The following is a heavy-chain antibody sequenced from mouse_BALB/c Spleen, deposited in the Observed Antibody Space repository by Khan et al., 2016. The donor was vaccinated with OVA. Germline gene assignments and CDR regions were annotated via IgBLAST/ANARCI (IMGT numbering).Heavy chain of an antibody. CDR3: ARTLYGSGYDYAMDY. J-gene: IGHJ4*01. V-gene: IGHV9-3-1*01. CDR2: INTYTGEP. Sequence: QIQLVQSGPELKKPGETVKISCKASGYIFTNYGMTWVKQAPGKGLKWRGWINTYTGEPTYADDFKGRFAFSLETSANTAYLQINNHKNEDTATXCGARTLYGSGYDYAMDYWGQGTSVTVSS. CDR1: GYIFTNYG. D-gene: IGHD1-1*01.